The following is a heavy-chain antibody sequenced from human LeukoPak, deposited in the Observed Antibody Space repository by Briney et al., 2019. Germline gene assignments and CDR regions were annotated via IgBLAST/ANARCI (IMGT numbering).Heavy chain of an antibody. CDR3: ANTPHYYDSSGYYDADFDY. D-gene: IGHD3-22*01. CDR2: ISGSGGST. Sequence: PGGSLRLSCAASGFTFSDYYMSWIRQAPGKGLEWVSAISGSGGSTYYADSVKGRFTISRDNSKNTLYLQMNSLRAEDTAVYYCANTPHYYDSSGYYDADFDYWGQGTLVTVSS. CDR1: GFTFSDYY. V-gene: IGHV3-23*01. J-gene: IGHJ4*02.